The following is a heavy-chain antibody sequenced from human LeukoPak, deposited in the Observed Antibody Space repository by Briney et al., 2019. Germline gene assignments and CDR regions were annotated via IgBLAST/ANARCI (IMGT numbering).Heavy chain of an antibody. CDR3: ARQDYYGMDV. CDR1: GGSISSYY. J-gene: IGHJ6*02. CDR2: IYYSGST. V-gene: IGHV4-59*08. Sequence: SETLSLTCTVSGGSISSYYWSWIRQPPGKGLEWIGYIYYSGSTNYNPSLKSRVTISVDTSKNQFSLKLSSVTAADTAVYYCARQDYYGMDVWGQGTTVTVSS.